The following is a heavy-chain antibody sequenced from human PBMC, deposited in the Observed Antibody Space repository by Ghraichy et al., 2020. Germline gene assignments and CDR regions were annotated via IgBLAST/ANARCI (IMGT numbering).Heavy chain of an antibody. Sequence: GGSLRLSCRAPGSNFRTSWMPWLRQAPGTGLDWVANVRGDGSVAGSVDSVKGRFTFSRDNAKNSLYVQMNSLTDDDTAVYYCARENWGTLDFWGQGALVTVSS. CDR3: ARENWGTLDF. J-gene: IGHJ4*02. CDR2: VRGDGSVA. V-gene: IGHV3-7*04. D-gene: IGHD7-27*01. CDR1: GSNFRTSW.